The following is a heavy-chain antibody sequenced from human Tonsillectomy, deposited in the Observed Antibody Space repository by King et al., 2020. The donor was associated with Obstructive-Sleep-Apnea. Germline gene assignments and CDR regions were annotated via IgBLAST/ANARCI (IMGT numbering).Heavy chain of an antibody. D-gene: IGHD3/OR15-3a*01. J-gene: IGHJ2*01. Sequence: VQLVESGGGLVQPEGSVRLSCAASGFNVSSNYMSWVRQAPGKGLEWVSVIYSVGTTYYANSVKGRFTISRDNSKNTLDLQMNSLRAEDTALYYCARAPFIWTDYDQSWYFDLWGRGTQVTVSS. V-gene: IGHV3-66*01. CDR1: GFNVSSNY. CDR2: IYSVGTT. CDR3: ARAPFIWTDYDQSWYFDL.